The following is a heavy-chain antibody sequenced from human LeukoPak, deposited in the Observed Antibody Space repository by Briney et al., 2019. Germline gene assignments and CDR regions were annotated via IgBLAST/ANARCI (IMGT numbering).Heavy chain of an antibody. CDR1: GGTFSSYA. D-gene: IGHD1-14*01. CDR3: ARGTRKGGGY. Sequence: ASVKVSCKASGGTFSSYAISWVRQAPGQGLEWMGWMNPNSGNTGYAQKFQGRVTITRNTSISTAYMELSSLRSEDTAVYYCARGTRKGGGYWGQGTLVTVSS. V-gene: IGHV1-8*03. J-gene: IGHJ4*02. CDR2: MNPNSGNT.